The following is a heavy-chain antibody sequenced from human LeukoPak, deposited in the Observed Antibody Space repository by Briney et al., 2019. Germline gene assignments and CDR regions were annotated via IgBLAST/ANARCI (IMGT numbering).Heavy chain of an antibody. J-gene: IGHJ4*02. CDR2: ISYDGSNK. D-gene: IGHD3-10*01. Sequence: GGSLRLSCAASGFTFSSYAMHWVRQAPGKGLEWVAVISYDGSNKYYADSVKGRFTISRDNSKNTLYLQMNSLRAEDTAVYYCAKDSYYGSGRQGPSDYWGQGTLVTVSS. CDR3: AKDSYYGSGRQGPSDY. CDR1: GFTFSSYA. V-gene: IGHV3-30*04.